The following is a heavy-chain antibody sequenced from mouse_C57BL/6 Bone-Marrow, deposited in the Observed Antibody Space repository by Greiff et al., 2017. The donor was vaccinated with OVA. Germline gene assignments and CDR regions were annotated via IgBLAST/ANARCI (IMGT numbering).Heavy chain of an antibody. V-gene: IGHV5-9-1*02. CDR3: TRDGNYGSFDY. Sequence: EVQLVESGAGLVKPGGSLKLSCAASGFTFSSYAMSWVRQTPEKRLEWVAYISSGGDYIYYAETVKGRFTISRDNARNTLYLQMSSLKSEDTAMYYCTRDGNYGSFDYWGQGTTLTVSS. J-gene: IGHJ2*01. CDR2: ISSGGDYI. CDR1: GFTFSSYA. D-gene: IGHD2-1*01.